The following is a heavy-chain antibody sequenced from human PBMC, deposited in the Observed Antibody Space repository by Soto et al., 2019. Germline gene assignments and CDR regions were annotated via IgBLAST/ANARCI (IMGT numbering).Heavy chain of an antibody. V-gene: IGHV1-46*01. Sequence: QVQLVQSGAEVKKPGASVKVSCEASGYTFTNYYIHWVRQAPGQGLEWMAVINPSGGSTRYAQKFQGRVTMTRATSTSTVYMQLSSLRSEDTAVYYCAKTYGFLGGYYFDYWGLGTLVTVSS. CDR2: INPSGGST. D-gene: IGHD3-16*01. CDR1: GYTFTNYY. J-gene: IGHJ4*02. CDR3: AKTYGFLGGYYFDY.